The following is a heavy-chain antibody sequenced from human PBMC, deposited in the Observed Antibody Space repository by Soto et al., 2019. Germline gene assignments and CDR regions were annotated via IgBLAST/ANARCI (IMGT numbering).Heavy chain of an antibody. V-gene: IGHV3-30-3*01. D-gene: IGHD3-22*01. Sequence: QVQLVESGGGVVQPGRSLRLSCAASGFTFSSYAMHWVRQAPGKGLEWVAVISYDGSKKFSADSVKGRFTISRDNSKNTLYLQMNSLRAEDTAVYYCARDQGYDDSSGSDTFDIWGQGTMVTVSS. J-gene: IGHJ3*02. CDR1: GFTFSSYA. CDR2: ISYDGSKK. CDR3: ARDQGYDDSSGSDTFDI.